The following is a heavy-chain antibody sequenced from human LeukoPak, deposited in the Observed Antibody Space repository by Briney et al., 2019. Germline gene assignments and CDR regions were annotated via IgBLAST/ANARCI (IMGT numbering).Heavy chain of an antibody. V-gene: IGHV3-48*04. D-gene: IGHD1-1*01. Sequence: GGSLRLSCAASGFTFSSYWMSWVRQAPGKGQEWVSYISSSSSSIYHADSVKGRFTISRDNAKHSLYLQMNSLRAEDTAVYYCARIAGTGTTAFDIWGHGTMVTVSS. CDR3: ARIAGTGTTAFDI. J-gene: IGHJ3*02. CDR1: GFTFSSYW. CDR2: ISSSSSSI.